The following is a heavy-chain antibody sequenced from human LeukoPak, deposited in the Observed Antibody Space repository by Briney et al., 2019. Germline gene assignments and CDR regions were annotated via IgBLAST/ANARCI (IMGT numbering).Heavy chain of an antibody. J-gene: IGHJ4*02. V-gene: IGHV4-30-2*01. D-gene: IGHD1-26*01. Sequence: SETLSLTCTVSGGSISSGGYYWSWIRQPPGKGLEWIGYIYHSGSTYYNPSLKSRVTISVDRSKNQFSLKLSSVTAADTAVYYCARDRRGSSPFDYWGQGTLVTVSS. CDR3: ARDRRGSSPFDY. CDR2: IYHSGST. CDR1: GGSISSGGYY.